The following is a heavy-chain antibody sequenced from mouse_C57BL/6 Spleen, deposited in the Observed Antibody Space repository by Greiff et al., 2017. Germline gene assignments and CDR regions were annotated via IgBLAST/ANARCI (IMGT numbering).Heavy chain of an antibody. D-gene: IGHD2-5*01. CDR1: GYTFTSYW. CDR3: ERSSNYGAMDY. V-gene: IGHV1-55*01. J-gene: IGHJ4*01. CDR2: IYPGSGST. Sequence: QVQLQQPGAELVKPGASVKMSCTASGYTFTSYWITWVKQRPGQGLEWIGDIYPGSGSTNYNEKFKSKATLTVDTSSSTAYMQLSSLTSEDSEDNDCERSSNYGAMDYWGQGTSVTVSS.